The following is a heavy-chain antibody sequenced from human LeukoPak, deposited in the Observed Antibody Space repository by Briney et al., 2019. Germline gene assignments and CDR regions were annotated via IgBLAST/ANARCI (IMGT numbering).Heavy chain of an antibody. Sequence: PGGSLRLSCAASGFTFSSYAMSWVRQAPGKGLEWVSAISGSGGSTYYADSVKGRFTISRDNAKNSLYLQMHSLRAEDTAVYYCARDSQAVGTDFDYWGQGTLVTVSS. J-gene: IGHJ4*02. CDR1: GFTFSSYA. V-gene: IGHV3-23*01. CDR3: ARDSQAVGTDFDY. D-gene: IGHD6-13*01. CDR2: ISGSGGST.